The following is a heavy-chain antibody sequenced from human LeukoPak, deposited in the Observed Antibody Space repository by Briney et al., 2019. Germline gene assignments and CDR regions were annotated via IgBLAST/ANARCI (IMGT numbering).Heavy chain of an antibody. Sequence: ASVKVSCKASGYTFPSYGISWVRQAPGQGLEWMGWISAYNGNTDYAQKFQGRVTMTTDTSTNTAYVELRSLRSDDTAVYYCARDRLSAAGSWDLVFDYWGQGTLVTVSS. CDR3: ARDRLSAAGSWDLVFDY. CDR2: ISAYNGNT. V-gene: IGHV1-18*01. D-gene: IGHD1-26*01. J-gene: IGHJ4*02. CDR1: GYTFPSYG.